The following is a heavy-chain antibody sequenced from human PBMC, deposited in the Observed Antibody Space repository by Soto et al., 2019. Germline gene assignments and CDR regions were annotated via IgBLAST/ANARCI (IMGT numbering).Heavy chain of an antibody. CDR2: IYYSGST. Sequence: SETLSLTCTVSGGSISSSSYYWGWIRQPPGKGLEWIGSIYYSGSTHYNPSLKSRVTISVDTSKNQFSLKLSSVTAADTAVYYCARLWGYYGSGSDDYWGQGTLVTVSS. V-gene: IGHV4-39*01. CDR3: ARLWGYYGSGSDDY. D-gene: IGHD3-10*01. J-gene: IGHJ4*02. CDR1: GGSISSSSYY.